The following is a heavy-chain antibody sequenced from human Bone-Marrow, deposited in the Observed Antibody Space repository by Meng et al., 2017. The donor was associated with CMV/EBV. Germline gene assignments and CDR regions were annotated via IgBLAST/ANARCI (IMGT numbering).Heavy chain of an antibody. CDR3: ASHPRQRAPYDY. CDR2: IIPILGIA. V-gene: IGHV1-69*02. CDR1: GYTFTSYY. D-gene: IGHD6-25*01. Sequence: SVKVSCKASGYTFTSYYMHWVRQAPGQGLEWMGRIIPILGIANYAQKFQGRVTITADTSTSTAYMELNSLRSEDTAVYYCASHPRQRAPYDYWGQGTRVTGSS. J-gene: IGHJ4*02.